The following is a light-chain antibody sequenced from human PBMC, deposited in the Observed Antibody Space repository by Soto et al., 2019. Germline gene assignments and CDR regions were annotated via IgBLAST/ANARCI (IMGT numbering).Light chain of an antibody. J-gene: IGKJ3*01. CDR3: QRYNSAPRT. Sequence: DIQMTQSPSSLSASVGDRVSITCRASQGISNYLAWYQQKPGRVPKLLIYAASTLQSGVLSRFSGSGSGTDFTLTISSLQPEDVATYYCQRYNSAPRTFGPGTKVDIK. V-gene: IGKV1-27*01. CDR2: AAS. CDR1: QGISNY.